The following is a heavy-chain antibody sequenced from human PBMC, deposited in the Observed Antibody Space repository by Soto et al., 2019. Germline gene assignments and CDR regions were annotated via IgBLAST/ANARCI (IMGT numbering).Heavy chain of an antibody. J-gene: IGHJ4*02. CDR2: VSKDGSDK. D-gene: IGHD2-21*02. CDR1: GFIFSSFP. V-gene: IGHV3-30-3*01. Sequence: LRLSCAASGFIFSSFPMHWVRQAPGKGLEWVAVVSKDGSDKHYADSVKGRFTISRDNSENTLHLQMNSLRPEDTGVYFCARSYCGDNCALDYWGQGTPVTVSS. CDR3: ARSYCGDNCALDY.